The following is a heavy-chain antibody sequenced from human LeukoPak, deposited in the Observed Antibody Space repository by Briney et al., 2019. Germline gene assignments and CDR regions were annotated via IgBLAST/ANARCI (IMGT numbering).Heavy chain of an antibody. CDR2: IKSNNDGGTT. D-gene: IGHD2-21*01. Sequence: GGSLRLSCAASGFIFNKAWMNWVRQAPGKGPEWVGRIKSNNDGGTTDYASPVEGRFIISRDDSKNTIYLQMNRLIIDDTAIYYCTPVMVEDRGFWGQGTLVTGSS. J-gene: IGHJ4*02. V-gene: IGHV3-15*01. CDR3: TPVMVEDRGF. CDR1: GFIFNKAW.